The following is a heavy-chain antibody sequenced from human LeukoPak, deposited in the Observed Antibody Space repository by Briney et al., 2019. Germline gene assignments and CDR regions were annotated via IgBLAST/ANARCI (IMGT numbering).Heavy chain of an antibody. CDR3: ARRGGSSSRRSPIDY. CDR1: GFTFSSYS. V-gene: IGHV3-7*01. D-gene: IGHD6-6*01. Sequence: GSLRLSCAASGFTFSSYSMNWVRQAPGKGPEWVANIKQDGSQRYYVDSVRGRFTISRDNAKNSLFLQMNGLRAEDTAVYYCARRGGSSSRRSPIDYWGQGTLVTVSS. CDR2: IKQDGSQR. J-gene: IGHJ4*02.